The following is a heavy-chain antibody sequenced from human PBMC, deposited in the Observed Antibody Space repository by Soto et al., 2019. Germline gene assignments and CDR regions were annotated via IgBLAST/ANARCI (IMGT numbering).Heavy chain of an antibody. CDR1: GFTFSSYG. V-gene: IGHV3-30*18. CDR2: ISYDGSNK. D-gene: IGHD6-19*01. CDR3: AKDPRAVAGTSAYYYYGMDV. J-gene: IGHJ6*02. Sequence: SLRISCAASGFTFSSYGMHWVRPAPGKGLEWVAVISYDGSNKYYADSVKGRFTISRDNSKNTLYLQMNSLRAEDTAVYYCAKDPRAVAGTSAYYYYGMDVWGQGTTVTVSS.